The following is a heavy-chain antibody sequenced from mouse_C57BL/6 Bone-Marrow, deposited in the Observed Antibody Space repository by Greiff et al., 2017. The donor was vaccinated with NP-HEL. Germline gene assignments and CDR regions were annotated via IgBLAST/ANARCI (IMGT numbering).Heavy chain of an antibody. Sequence: VQLQQPGAELVRPGTSVKLSCKASGYTFTSYWMHWVKQRPGQGLEWIGVIDPSDSYTNYNQKFKGKATLTVDPSSSTAYMQLRSPTSEDSAVYYCARGGFYYGSSYSYWYFDVWGTGTTVTVSS. J-gene: IGHJ1*03. CDR2: IDPSDSYT. D-gene: IGHD1-1*01. V-gene: IGHV1-59*01. CDR1: GYTFTSYW. CDR3: ARGGFYYGSSYSYWYFDV.